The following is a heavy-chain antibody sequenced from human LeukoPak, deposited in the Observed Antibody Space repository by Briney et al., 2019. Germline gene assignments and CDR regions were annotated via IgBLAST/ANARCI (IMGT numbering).Heavy chain of an antibody. Sequence: ASDTVSCKASGYTFTSYGISWVRQAPGQGLEWMGWITAYNDNTNYAQKLRGRVTMTTDTSTSTAYMELRSLRSDDTAVYYCARALLWFGEPSHIDYWGQGTLVT. V-gene: IGHV1-18*01. J-gene: IGHJ4*02. CDR2: ITAYNDNT. D-gene: IGHD3-10*01. CDR1: GYTFTSYG. CDR3: ARALLWFGEPSHIDY.